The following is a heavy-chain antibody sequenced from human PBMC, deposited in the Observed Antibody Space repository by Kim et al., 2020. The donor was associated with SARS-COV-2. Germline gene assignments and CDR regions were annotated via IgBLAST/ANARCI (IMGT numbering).Heavy chain of an antibody. Sequence: YYSASLESRVAICVDTSKNQICLTMRSVTAADTAVYFCARVMVKPDAFDIWGQGTLVTVSS. D-gene: IGHD2-8*01. V-gene: IGHV4-31*02. CDR3: ARVMVKPDAFDI. J-gene: IGHJ3*02.